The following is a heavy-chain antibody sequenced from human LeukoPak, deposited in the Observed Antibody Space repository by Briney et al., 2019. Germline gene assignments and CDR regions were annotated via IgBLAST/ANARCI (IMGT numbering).Heavy chain of an antibody. V-gene: IGHV4-34*01. J-gene: IGHJ6*02. D-gene: IGHD4-11*01. CDR3: ARGGAVTTGMGMDV. CDR2: INHSGST. CDR1: GGSFSGYY. Sequence: SETLSLTCAVYGGSFSGYYWSWIRQPPGKGLEWIGEINHSGSTNYNPSLKSRVTISVDTSRNQFSLKLSSVTAADTAVYYCARGGAVTTGMGMDVWGQGTTVTVSS.